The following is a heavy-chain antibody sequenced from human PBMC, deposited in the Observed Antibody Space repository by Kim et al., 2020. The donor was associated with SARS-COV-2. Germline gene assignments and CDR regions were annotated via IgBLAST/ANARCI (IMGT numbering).Heavy chain of an antibody. V-gene: IGHV3-43*01. CDR2: ITHDGGAT. J-gene: IGHJ1*01. D-gene: IGHD2-21*02. CDR3: ASERLQYFHH. Sequence: GGSLRRSCAASGFIFHDYTMHWVRQVPGKGLEWVSLITHDGGATFYADSVKGRFTISRDNNRHSLYLQMNSLRTEDAGFYHCASERLQYFHHWGQGTLVT. CDR1: GFIFHDYT.